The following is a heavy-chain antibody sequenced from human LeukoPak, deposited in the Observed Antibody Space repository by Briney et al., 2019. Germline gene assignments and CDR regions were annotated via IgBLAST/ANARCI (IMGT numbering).Heavy chain of an antibody. CDR1: GFTFSSYA. V-gene: IGHV3-30-3*01. J-gene: IGHJ4*02. CDR2: ISYDGSNK. Sequence: PGGSLRLSCAASGFTFSSYAMHWVRQAPGKGLERVAVISYDGSNKYYADSVKGRFTISRDNSKNTLYLQMNSLRAEDTAVYYCARAYGSHEGPYYFDYWGQGTLVTVSS. D-gene: IGHD4-17*01. CDR3: ARAYGSHEGPYYFDY.